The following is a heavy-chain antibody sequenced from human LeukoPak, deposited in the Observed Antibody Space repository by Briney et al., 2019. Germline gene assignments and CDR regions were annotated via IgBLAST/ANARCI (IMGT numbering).Heavy chain of an antibody. V-gene: IGHV4-34*01. CDR1: GGSFCGYY. J-gene: IGHJ5*02. Sequence: SETLSLTCAVYGGSFCGYYWSWIRQPPGKGLEWVGGINHSGSTNSNPSLKSRVPIPVDPSKDHFSLKLSSVTAPDTAVYYCARGAFWSGHNWFDPWGQGTLVTVSS. D-gene: IGHD3-3*01. CDR3: ARGAFWSGHNWFDP. CDR2: INHSGST.